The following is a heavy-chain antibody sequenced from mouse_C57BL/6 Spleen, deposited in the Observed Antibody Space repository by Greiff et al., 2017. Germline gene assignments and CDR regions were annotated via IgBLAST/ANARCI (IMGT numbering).Heavy chain of an antibody. CDR1: GYSITSGYY. CDR2: ISYDGSN. V-gene: IGHV3-6*01. D-gene: IGHD3-1*01. CDR3: AREGAPLDY. J-gene: IGHJ2*01. Sequence: EVQLQESGPGLVKPSQSLSLTCSVTGYSITSGYYWNWIRQFPGNKLEWMGYISYDGSNNYNPSLKNRISITRDTSKNQFFLKLNSVTTEDTATYYCAREGAPLDYGGQGTTLTVSS.